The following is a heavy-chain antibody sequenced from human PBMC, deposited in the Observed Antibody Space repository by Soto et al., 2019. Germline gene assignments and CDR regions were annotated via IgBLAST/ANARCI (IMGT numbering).Heavy chain of an antibody. CDR1: GGTFSSYT. Sequence: SVKVSCKASGGTFSSYTISWGRQAPGQGLEWMGRIIPILGIANYAQKFQGRVTITADKSTSTAYMELSSLRSEDTAVYYCARVRQLVGYFYYYMDVWGKGTTVTVSS. J-gene: IGHJ6*03. CDR3: ARVRQLVGYFYYYMDV. V-gene: IGHV1-69*02. CDR2: IIPILGIA. D-gene: IGHD6-6*01.